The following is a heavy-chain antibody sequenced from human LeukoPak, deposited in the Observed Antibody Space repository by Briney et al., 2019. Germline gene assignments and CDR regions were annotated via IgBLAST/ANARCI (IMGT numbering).Heavy chain of an antibody. CDR2: ISYSGST. J-gene: IGHJ3*02. Sequence: SETLSLTCTVSGGSMSSYYWSWIRQPPGKGLEWIGYISYSGSTNYNPSLKSRVTISVDTSKNQFSLKLSSVNTADTAVYYCARVRRYTSRPDAFDIWGQGTMVTVSS. D-gene: IGHD6-13*01. CDR3: ARVRRYTSRPDAFDI. CDR1: GGSMSSYY. V-gene: IGHV4-59*01.